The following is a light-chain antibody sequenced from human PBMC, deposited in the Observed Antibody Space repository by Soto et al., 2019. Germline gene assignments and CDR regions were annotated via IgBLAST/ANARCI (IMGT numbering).Light chain of an antibody. CDR2: GAS. CDR3: QQYHNWPRT. V-gene: IGKV3-15*01. J-gene: IGKJ1*01. CDR1: QSVSSN. Sequence: EIVMTQSPATLSVSPGERATLSCRASQSVSSNLAWYQQKPGQAPRLLIYGASTRAAGIPARFSGSGFGTEFTLTISSLQSEDFAVYYCQQYHNWPRTFGQGTKVDIK.